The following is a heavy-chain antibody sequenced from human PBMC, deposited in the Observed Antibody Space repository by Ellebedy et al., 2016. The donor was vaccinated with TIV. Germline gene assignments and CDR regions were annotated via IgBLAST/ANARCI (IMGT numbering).Heavy chain of an antibody. CDR2: IYPGESDI. CDR1: GYNFSKYW. V-gene: IGHV5-51*01. CDR3: ARRGRYYGSGGYYDYFDF. Sequence: PGGSLRLSCKGSGYNFSKYWIAWVRQMPGKGLEWMGIIYPGESDIRYNPSFQGQVTISADKSISTAYLQWSRLKASDTAMFYCARRGRYYGSGGYYDYFDFWGQGTRVTVSS. J-gene: IGHJ4*02. D-gene: IGHD3-10*01.